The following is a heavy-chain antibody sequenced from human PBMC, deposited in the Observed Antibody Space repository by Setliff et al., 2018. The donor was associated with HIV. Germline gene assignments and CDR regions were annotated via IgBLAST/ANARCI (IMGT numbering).Heavy chain of an antibody. D-gene: IGHD3-22*01. Sequence: GGSLRLSCAASGFTVSSNYMSWVRQAPGKGLEWVSVIYSGGSTYYADSVKGRFTISRDNSKNTLYLQMNSLRAEDTAVYYCARAMVPDSSGYYRPPAFDIWGQGTMVTVSS. CDR2: IYSGGST. J-gene: IGHJ3*02. V-gene: IGHV3-53*01. CDR1: GFTVSSNY. CDR3: ARAMVPDSSGYYRPPAFDI.